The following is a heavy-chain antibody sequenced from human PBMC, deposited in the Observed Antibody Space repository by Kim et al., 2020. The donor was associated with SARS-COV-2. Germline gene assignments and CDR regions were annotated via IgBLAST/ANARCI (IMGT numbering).Heavy chain of an antibody. CDR1: GYTFTSYG. D-gene: IGHD2-21*02. CDR2: ISAYNGNT. CDR3: ARESPVVTQSVYYYYYGMDV. V-gene: IGHV1-18*01. Sequence: ASVKVSCKASGYTFTSYGISWVRQAPGQGLEWMGWISAYNGNTNYAQKLQGRVTMTTDTSTSTAYMELRSLRSDDTAVYYCARESPVVTQSVYYYYYGMDVWGQGTTVTVSS. J-gene: IGHJ6*02.